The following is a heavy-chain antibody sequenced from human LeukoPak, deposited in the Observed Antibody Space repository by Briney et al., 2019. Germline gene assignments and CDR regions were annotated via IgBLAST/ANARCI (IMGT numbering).Heavy chain of an antibody. CDR2: VYYSGTT. J-gene: IGHJ4*02. CDR3: ARQADSSLYYYFDN. Sequence: SSETLSLTCTVSGGSISGYYWSWIRQPPGEGLEWIGCVYYSGTTNYNPSLKSRVTISLDTSRNQFSLKLSSVTAADTAVYYCARQADSSLYYYFDNWGQGTLVTVSS. D-gene: IGHD6-13*01. V-gene: IGHV4-59*08. CDR1: GGSISGYY.